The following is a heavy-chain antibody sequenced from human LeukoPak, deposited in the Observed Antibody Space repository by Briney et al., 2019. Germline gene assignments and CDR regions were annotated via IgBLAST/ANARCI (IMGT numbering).Heavy chain of an antibody. CDR2: IYWDDDK. V-gene: IGHV2-5*02. CDR3: AHKIWGQAFDY. Sequence: SGPTLVKPTQTLTLTCTFSGFSLSTSAVGVGWIRQPPGKALEWLGLIYWDDDKYYSPSLKSRLTITKDTSKNQVVLTMTNMDPVDTATYYCAHKIWGQAFDYWGQGTLVTVSS. CDR1: GFSLSTSAVG. D-gene: IGHD7-27*01. J-gene: IGHJ4*02.